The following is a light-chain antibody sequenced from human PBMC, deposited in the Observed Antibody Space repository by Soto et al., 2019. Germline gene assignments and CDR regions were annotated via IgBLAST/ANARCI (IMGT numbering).Light chain of an antibody. J-gene: IGKJ2*01. CDR1: QSVNRY. CDR2: DAS. V-gene: IGKV3-11*01. CDR3: RQYNNWPYT. Sequence: EIVLTQSPATLSLSPGERATLSCWASQSVNRYLVWYQQKPGQAPRLLMYDASKRATGIPARFSGSGSGTDFTLTISSLEPEDFAVYYCRQYNNWPYTFGQGTKVDIK.